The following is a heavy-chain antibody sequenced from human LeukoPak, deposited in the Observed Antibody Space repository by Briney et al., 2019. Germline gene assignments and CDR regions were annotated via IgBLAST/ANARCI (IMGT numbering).Heavy chain of an antibody. V-gene: IGHV4-34*01. Sequence: PGGSLRLSCAASGFTFSTYAMSWVRQPPGKGLEWIGEINHSGSTNYNPSLKSRVTISVDTSKNQFSLKLSSVTAADTAVYYCARHWARIAAAGRGINWFDPWGQGTLVTVSS. D-gene: IGHD6-13*01. CDR3: ARHWARIAAAGRGINWFDP. J-gene: IGHJ5*02. CDR1: GFTFSTYA. CDR2: INHSGST.